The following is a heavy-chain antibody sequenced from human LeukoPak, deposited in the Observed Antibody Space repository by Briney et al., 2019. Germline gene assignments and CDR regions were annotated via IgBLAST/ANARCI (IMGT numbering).Heavy chain of an antibody. D-gene: IGHD3-10*01. CDR3: ARLITMVRGLEDWFDP. J-gene: IGHJ5*02. CDR1: GGSISSGGYY. V-gene: IGHV4-31*03. Sequence: KPSETLSLTCTVSGGSISSGGYYWSWIRQHPGKGLEWIGYIYYSGSTYYNPSLKSRVTISVDTSKNQFSLKLSSVTAADTAVYYCARLITMVRGLEDWFDPWGQGSLVTVSS. CDR2: IYYSGST.